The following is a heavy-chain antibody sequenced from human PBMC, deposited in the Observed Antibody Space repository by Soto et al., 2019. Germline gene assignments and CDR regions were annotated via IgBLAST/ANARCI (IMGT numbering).Heavy chain of an antibody. CDR2: INQDGSEN. V-gene: IGHV3-7*02. CDR3: VGEDSSGDQS. Sequence: EVQLVESGGGLVQPGGSLRLSCAASGFTFSTYWMSWVRPAPGKGLGWVANINQDGSENTYVDSVKGRSTISTDNAENSLYLQMNSLRAEDTAVYYCVGEDSSGDQSWGQGTLVTVSS. D-gene: IGHD6-19*01. CDR1: GFTFSTYW. J-gene: IGHJ4*02.